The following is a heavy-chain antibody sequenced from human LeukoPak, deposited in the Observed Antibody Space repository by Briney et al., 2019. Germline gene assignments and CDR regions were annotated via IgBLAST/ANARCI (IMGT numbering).Heavy chain of an antibody. CDR3: AYFGSSGS. D-gene: IGHD3-22*01. J-gene: IGHJ3*01. Sequence: GGSLRLSCAASGFTFSSYGMRWVRQAPGKGLEWVALIWFDGSNKYYADSVKGRFPISRDNSKNTLYLRMNSLRAEDAAVYYSAYFGSSGSWGQGTMVTVSS. CDR1: GFTFSSYG. V-gene: IGHV3-33*01. CDR2: IWFDGSNK.